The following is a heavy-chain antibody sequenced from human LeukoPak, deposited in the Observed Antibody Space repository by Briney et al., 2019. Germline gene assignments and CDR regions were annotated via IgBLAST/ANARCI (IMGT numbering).Heavy chain of an antibody. CDR2: IYYSGST. Sequence: SETLSLTCTVSGASISSYCWSWIRQPPGKGLEWIGYIYYSGSTNYNPSLKSRVTISVDTSKNQFSLKLSSVTAADTAMYYCARTSTADFWSGTYDYWGQGTLVTVSS. CDR1: GASISSYC. D-gene: IGHD3-3*01. J-gene: IGHJ4*02. CDR3: ARTSTADFWSGTYDY. V-gene: IGHV4-59*01.